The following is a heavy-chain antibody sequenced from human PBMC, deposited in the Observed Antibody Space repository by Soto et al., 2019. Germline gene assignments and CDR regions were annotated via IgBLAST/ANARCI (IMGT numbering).Heavy chain of an antibody. D-gene: IGHD4-17*01. CDR2: IIPIFGTA. CDR1: GGTFSSYA. J-gene: IGHJ6*02. V-gene: IGHV1-69*13. CDR3: ARDHRLSPDYGGNSDYYYYGMDV. Sequence: SVKVSCKASGGTFSSYAISWVRQAPGQGLEWMGGIIPIFGTANYAQKFQGRVTITADESTSTAYMELSSLRSEDTAVYYCARDHRLSPDYGGNSDYYYYGMDVWGQGTRVTVSS.